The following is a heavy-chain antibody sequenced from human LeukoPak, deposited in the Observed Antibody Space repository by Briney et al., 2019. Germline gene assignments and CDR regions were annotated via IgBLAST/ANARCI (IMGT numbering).Heavy chain of an antibody. V-gene: IGHV3-11*01. D-gene: IGHD2/OR15-2a*01. J-gene: IGHJ4*02. CDR3: ARGGYGWTFNQ. CDR2: ISSRGDTI. Sequence: GSLRLSCTASGVPFSDNFMGWLRQAPAKGLEWVSYISSRGDTIHYSDAVKGRFSISRDNSKGSLYLQMNRLRIDDTAVYYCARGGYGWTFNQWGQGTLVSVSS. CDR1: GVPFSDNF.